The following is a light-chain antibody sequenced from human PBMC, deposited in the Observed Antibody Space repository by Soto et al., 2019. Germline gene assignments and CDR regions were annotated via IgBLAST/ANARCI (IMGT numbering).Light chain of an antibody. CDR1: QGISSY. CDR2: AAS. V-gene: IGKV1-9*01. J-gene: IGKJ5*01. CDR3: QQFNDYPIT. Sequence: VQLPPHRFFLSSAERARLPMTCRASQGISSYLAWYQQKPGKAPKLLMYAASTLQRGVPSRFSGSGSGTEFTLAISSLQPEDFATYYCQQFNDYPITFGQGTRLEIK.